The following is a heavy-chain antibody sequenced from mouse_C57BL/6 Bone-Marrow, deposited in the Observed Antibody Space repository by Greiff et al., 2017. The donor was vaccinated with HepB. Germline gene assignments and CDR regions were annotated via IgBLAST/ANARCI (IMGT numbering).Heavy chain of an antibody. CDR2: ISDGGSYT. J-gene: IGHJ3*01. Sequence: EVQRVESGGGLVKPGGSLKLSCAASGFTFSSYAMSWVRQTPEKRLEWVATISDGGSYTYYPDNVKGRFTISRDNAKNNLYLQMSHLKSEDTAMYYCARDQTYYDYDGIAYWGQGTLVTVSA. D-gene: IGHD2-4*01. CDR1: GFTFSSYA. CDR3: ARDQTYYDYDGIAY. V-gene: IGHV5-4*01.